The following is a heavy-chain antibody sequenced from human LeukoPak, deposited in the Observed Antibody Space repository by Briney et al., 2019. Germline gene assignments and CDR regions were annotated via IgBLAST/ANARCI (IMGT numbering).Heavy chain of an antibody. CDR3: ATEAPGSYRFDN. V-gene: IGHV1-46*01. CDR1: GNIFTNYH. CDR2: VYTDGGTI. Sequence: ASVKVSCKASGNIFTNYHLHWVRLAPGRGLEWMGAVYTDGGTITNTRSFQDRVTMTRDVSTRTVYMELSSLNSEDTAVYYCATEAPGSYRFDNWGQEVLVTVSS. D-gene: IGHD3-10*01. J-gene: IGHJ4*02.